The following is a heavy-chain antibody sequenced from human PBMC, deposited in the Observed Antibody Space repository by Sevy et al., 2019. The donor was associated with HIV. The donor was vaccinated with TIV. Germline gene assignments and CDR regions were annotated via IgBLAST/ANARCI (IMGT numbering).Heavy chain of an antibody. Sequence: GGSLRLSCAASGFTFSSYSMNWVRQAPGKGLEWVSSISSSSSYIYYADSVKGRFIISRDNAKNSLYLQMNSLRAEDTAVYYCARFIKYCGGDCYFPLDYWGQGTLVTVSS. D-gene: IGHD2-21*02. CDR2: ISSSSSYI. CDR1: GFTFSSYS. CDR3: ARFIKYCGGDCYFPLDY. J-gene: IGHJ4*02. V-gene: IGHV3-21*01.